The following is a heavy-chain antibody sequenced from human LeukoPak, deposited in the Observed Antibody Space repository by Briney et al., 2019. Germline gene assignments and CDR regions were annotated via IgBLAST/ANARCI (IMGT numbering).Heavy chain of an antibody. V-gene: IGHV1-18*01. D-gene: IGHD4-17*01. CDR2: ISAYNGTT. J-gene: IGHJ4*02. CDR1: GYTFTSYG. CDR3: ARDPFGDYGDLPYFDY. Sequence: GASVKVSCKASGYTFTSYGISWVRQAPGQGLEWMGWISAYNGTTNYAQKLQGRVTMTTDTSTSTAYMELRSLRSDDTAVYYCARDPFGDYGDLPYFDYWGQGTLVTVSS.